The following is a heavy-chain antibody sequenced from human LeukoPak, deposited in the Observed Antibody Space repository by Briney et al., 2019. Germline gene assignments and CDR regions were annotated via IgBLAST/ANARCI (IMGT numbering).Heavy chain of an antibody. CDR1: GFTFSSYW. J-gene: IGHJ3*02. CDR3: ARDRRAITMRRDAFDI. CDR2: IKQDGSEK. D-gene: IGHD3-22*01. V-gene: IGHV3-7*01. Sequence: AGGSLRLSCAASGFTFSSYWMSWVRQAPGKGLEWVANIKQDGSEKYYVDSVKGRFTISRDNAKNSLYLQMNSLRAEDTAVYYCARDRRAITMRRDAFDIWGQGTMVTVSS.